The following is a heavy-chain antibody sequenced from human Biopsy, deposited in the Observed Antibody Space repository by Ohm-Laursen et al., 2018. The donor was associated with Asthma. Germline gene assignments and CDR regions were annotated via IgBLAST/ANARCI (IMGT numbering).Heavy chain of an antibody. CDR2: IKHDGSEK. V-gene: IGHV3-7*03. CDR1: GFTFGDYW. Sequence: GSLRLSCTASGFTFGDYWMSWVRQVPGKGLEWVANIKHDGSEKNHVDSLKGRFTISRGNAKNSLYLQMNSLRAEDTAVYYCARTFHFWSPYHAEHYQLWGQGTLVTVSS. D-gene: IGHD3-3*02. J-gene: IGHJ1*01. CDR3: ARTFHFWSPYHAEHYQL.